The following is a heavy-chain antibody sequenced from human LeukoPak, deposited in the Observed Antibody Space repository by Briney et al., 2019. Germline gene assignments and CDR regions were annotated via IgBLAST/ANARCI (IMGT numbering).Heavy chain of an antibody. Sequence: GGSLRLSCAASGFTFSSYAMSWVRQAPGKGLEWVSAISGSGGSTYYADSVKGRFTISRDNSKNTLYLQMNSLRAEDAAVYYCAKDLLYSNPDLYYYYMDVWGKGTTVTVSS. D-gene: IGHD4-11*01. J-gene: IGHJ6*03. CDR2: ISGSGGST. CDR1: GFTFSSYA. CDR3: AKDLLYSNPDLYYYYMDV. V-gene: IGHV3-23*01.